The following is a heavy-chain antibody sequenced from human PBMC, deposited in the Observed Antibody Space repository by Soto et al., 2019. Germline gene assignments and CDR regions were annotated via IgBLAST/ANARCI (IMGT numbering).Heavy chain of an antibody. CDR3: ARRYGGGFDY. Sequence: QVQLLESGPGLVKPSETLSLTCTVSGGSISSYYWSWIRQPPGKGLEWIGYIYSSGSTNYNPSLXSCVXIXIDTSKNQFSLKLSSVTAADTAVYYCARRYGGGFDYWGQGTLVTVSS. J-gene: IGHJ4*02. V-gene: IGHV4-59*08. CDR2: IYSSGST. CDR1: GGSISSYY. D-gene: IGHD3-10*01.